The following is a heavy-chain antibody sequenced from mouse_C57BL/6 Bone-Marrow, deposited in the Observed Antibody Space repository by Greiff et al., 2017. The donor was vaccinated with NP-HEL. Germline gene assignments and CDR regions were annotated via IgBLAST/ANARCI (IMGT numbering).Heavy chain of an antibody. V-gene: IGHV14-4*01. Sequence: VQLQQSGAELVRPGASVKLSCTASGFNIKDDYMHWVKQRPEQGLEWIGWIDPENGDTEYASKFQGKATITADPSSNTAYLQLSSLTSEDTAVYYCDGYYEFAYWGQGTLVTVSA. CDR3: DGYYEFAY. D-gene: IGHD2-3*01. J-gene: IGHJ3*01. CDR2: IDPENGDT. CDR1: GFNIKDDY.